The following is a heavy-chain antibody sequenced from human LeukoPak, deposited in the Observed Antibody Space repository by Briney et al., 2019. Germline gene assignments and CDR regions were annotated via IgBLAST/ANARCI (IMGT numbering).Heavy chain of an antibody. CDR2: IYYSGRT. D-gene: IGHD4-23*01. CDR1: SGSISSYY. J-gene: IGHJ3*02. Sequence: SETLSLTCTVSSGSISSYYWSWIRQPPGKGLEWIGYIYYSGRTNYNPSLKSRVTTSVDTSKNQFSLKLSSVTAADTAVYYCARHQRGNSDAFDIWGQGTMVIVSS. CDR3: ARHQRGNSDAFDI. V-gene: IGHV4-59*01.